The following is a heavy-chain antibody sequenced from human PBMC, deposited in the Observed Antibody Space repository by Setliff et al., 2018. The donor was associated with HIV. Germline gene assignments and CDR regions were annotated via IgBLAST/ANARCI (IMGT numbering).Heavy chain of an antibody. V-gene: IGHV3-48*01. CDR3: VRDPDALDY. CDR2: ITSSSGTI. J-gene: IGHJ4*02. CDR1: GFTFSSYS. Sequence: GGSLRLSCAASGFTFSSYSMNWVRQAPGKGLEWVSYITSSSGTIHYADSVKGRLTISRDNAANSLYLQMNNLRAEDTAVYYCVRDPDALDYWGQGTQVTVSS.